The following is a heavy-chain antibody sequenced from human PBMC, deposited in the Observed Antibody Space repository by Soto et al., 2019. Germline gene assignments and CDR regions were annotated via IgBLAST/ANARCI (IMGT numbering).Heavy chain of an antibody. Sequence: QVQLVESGGGVVQPGRSLRLSCAASGFTFSSYAMHWVRQAPGKGLEWVAVISYDGSNKYYADSVKGRFTISRDNSKNTLYLQMNSLRAEDTAVYYCARDALDIVATIHYYYYGMDVWGQGTTVTVSS. CDR3: ARDALDIVATIHYYYYGMDV. CDR1: GFTFSSYA. CDR2: ISYDGSNK. D-gene: IGHD5-12*01. V-gene: IGHV3-30-3*01. J-gene: IGHJ6*02.